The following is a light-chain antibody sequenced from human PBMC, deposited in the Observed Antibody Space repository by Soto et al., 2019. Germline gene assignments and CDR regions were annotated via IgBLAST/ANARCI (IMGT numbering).Light chain of an antibody. CDR1: QSLQHSNGYNY. CDR2: PVS. Sequence: DIVMTQSPVSLPVTPGEPASISCRSSQSLQHSNGYNYLDWYLQKPGQSPQVLIYPVSTRASRVPDRLSGSGAGTYFTLKISRVEAEHVGSYCCMQAIQTPLTFGGGTKVEIK. V-gene: IGKV2-28*01. J-gene: IGKJ4*01. CDR3: MQAIQTPLT.